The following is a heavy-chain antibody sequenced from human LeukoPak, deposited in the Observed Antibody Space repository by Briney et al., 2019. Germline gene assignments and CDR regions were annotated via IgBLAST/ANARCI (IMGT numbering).Heavy chain of an antibody. CDR2: IGTAGDI. CDR1: GFTFSNYD. J-gene: IGHJ4*02. V-gene: IGHV3-13*01. D-gene: IGHD3-10*01. Sequence: GGSLRLSCAASGFTFSNYDMHWVRQATGKGLEWVSGIGTAGDIYYPGSVKGRFTISRDNSKNTLYLQMNSLRAEDTAVYYCAKDKVTMVRGVGFYFDYWGQGTLVTVSS. CDR3: AKDKVTMVRGVGFYFDY.